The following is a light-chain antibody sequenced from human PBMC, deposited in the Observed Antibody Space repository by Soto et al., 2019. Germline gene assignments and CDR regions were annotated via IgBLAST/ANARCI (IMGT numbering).Light chain of an antibody. CDR2: NAS. Sequence: DIQMTQSPSTLSASVGDRVTITCRSSQSISSWLAWYQQKPGKAPKLLIYNASSLESGVPSRFSGSGSGTEFTLTISSLQPDDFAVYYCQQRSNWPPGITFGGGTKVDIK. J-gene: IGKJ4*01. CDR1: QSISSW. CDR3: QQRSNWPPGIT. V-gene: IGKV1-5*03.